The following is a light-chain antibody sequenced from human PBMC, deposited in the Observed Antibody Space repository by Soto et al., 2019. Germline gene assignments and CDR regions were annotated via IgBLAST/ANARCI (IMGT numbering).Light chain of an antibody. Sequence: SYELTQPPSVSVAPVQTARITCGGTNIGSKSVHWYQQKPGQAPVLVVYDDSDRPSGIPERFSGSNSGNTATLTISRVEAGDEADYYCQVWDSSSDHVVFGGGTKLTVL. J-gene: IGLJ2*01. CDR2: DDS. V-gene: IGLV3-21*02. CDR3: QVWDSSSDHVV. CDR1: NIGSKS.